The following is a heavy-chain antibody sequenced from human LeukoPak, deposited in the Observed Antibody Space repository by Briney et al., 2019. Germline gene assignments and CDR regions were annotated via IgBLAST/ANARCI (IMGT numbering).Heavy chain of an antibody. CDR2: IKGDESKK. CDR1: GFTFSGYW. V-gene: IGHV3-7*01. Sequence: GGSLSLSCAASGFTFSGYWMTWVRQAPGKGLEWVANIKGDESKKYYVDSVKGRFTISRDNAKNSLYLQMNSLRAEDTAVYYCARDSNPRGGYDAFDFWGQGTLVTVSS. J-gene: IGHJ3*01. CDR3: ARDSNPRGGYDAFDF. D-gene: IGHD3-10*01.